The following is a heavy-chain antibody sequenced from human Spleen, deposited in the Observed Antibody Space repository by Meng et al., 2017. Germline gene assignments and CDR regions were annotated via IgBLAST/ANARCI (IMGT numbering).Heavy chain of an antibody. D-gene: IGHD1-26*01. Sequence: GSLRLSCAVYGGSFSGYYWSWIRQPPGKGLEWIGEINHSGSTNYNPSLKSRVTISVDTSKNQFSLKLSSVTAADTAVYYCARVGWELLSDFDYWGQGTLVTVSS. CDR3: ARVGWELLSDFDY. J-gene: IGHJ4*02. V-gene: IGHV4-34*01. CDR2: INHSGST. CDR1: GGSFSGYY.